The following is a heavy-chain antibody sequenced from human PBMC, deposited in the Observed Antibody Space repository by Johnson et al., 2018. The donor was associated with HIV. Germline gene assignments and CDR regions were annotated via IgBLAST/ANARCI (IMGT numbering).Heavy chain of an antibody. J-gene: IGHJ3*02. CDR3: AKDRWLRLPGAEFFCDI. CDR1: GFTFDDYA. D-gene: IGHD5-12*01. CDR2: ISWNSGSI. Sequence: VQLVESGGVVVQPGRSLRLSCAASGFTFDDYAMHWVRQAPGKGLEWVSGISWNSGSIGYADSVKGRFTISRDNSKNTLYLQMNSLRAEDTAVYYCAKDRWLRLPGAEFFCDIWGQGTMVTVSS. V-gene: IGHV3-9*01.